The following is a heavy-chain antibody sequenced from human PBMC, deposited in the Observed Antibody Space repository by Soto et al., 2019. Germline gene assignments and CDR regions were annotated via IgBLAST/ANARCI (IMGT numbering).Heavy chain of an antibody. V-gene: IGHV4-61*08. CDR1: GGSVSTGVHY. Sequence: QVQLQESGPGLVKPSETLSLTCTVSVSGGSVSTGVHYWSWIRQPPGKGLEWIGYIYYSGSTNYNPPRTSRVTISVDTSKNQFSLKLTSVTAADTAFYYCARGYYTSWYWFDRWGRGTLVTVSS. CDR3: ARGYYTSWYWFDR. D-gene: IGHD6-13*01. CDR2: IYYSGST. J-gene: IGHJ2*01.